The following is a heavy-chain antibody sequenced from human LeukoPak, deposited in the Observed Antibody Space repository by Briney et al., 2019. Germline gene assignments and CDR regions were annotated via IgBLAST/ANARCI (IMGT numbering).Heavy chain of an antibody. V-gene: IGHV3-73*01. CDR1: GFTFSGSA. CDR2: IRSKTNSYAT. D-gene: IGHD4/OR15-4a*01. Sequence: GGSLRLSCAASGFTFSGSAMHWVRQASGKGLEWVGRIRSKTNSYATSYAASVKGRFALSRDDSKNTAYLQMNSLKTEDTAVYYCARLFDYGPSFDYWGQGTLVTVSS. J-gene: IGHJ4*02. CDR3: ARLFDYGPSFDY.